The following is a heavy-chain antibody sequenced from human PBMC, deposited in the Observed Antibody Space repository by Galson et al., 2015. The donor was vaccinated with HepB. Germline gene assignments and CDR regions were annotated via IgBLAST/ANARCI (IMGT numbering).Heavy chain of an antibody. CDR3: ARDPSNWGHNYCDS. V-gene: IGHV6-1*01. J-gene: IGHJ4*02. CDR2: TYYRYKWFT. CDR1: GDSVSTNNAA. Sequence: CAISGDSVSTNNAAWNWFRQSPSRGLEWLGRTYYRYKWFTDYAISIKGRITINSDTSKNQFSLHLDSVTPDDTAVYYCARDPSNWGHNYCDSWGQGSLVAVS. D-gene: IGHD7-27*01.